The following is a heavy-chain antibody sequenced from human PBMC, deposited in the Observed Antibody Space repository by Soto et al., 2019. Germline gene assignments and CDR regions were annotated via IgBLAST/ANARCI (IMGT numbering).Heavy chain of an antibody. J-gene: IGHJ4*02. Sequence: ASVKVSCMASGCTFTDYYMHWVRQAPGRGLAWMGWINPNSGGTNYAQRFQGWVTMTRDTSIRTAYMELSRLTSDDTAVYFCATQRLRDASGDYPFDYWGQGTPVTVSS. D-gene: IGHD3-22*01. CDR3: ATQRLRDASGDYPFDY. V-gene: IGHV1-2*04. CDR2: INPNSGGT. CDR1: GCTFTDYY.